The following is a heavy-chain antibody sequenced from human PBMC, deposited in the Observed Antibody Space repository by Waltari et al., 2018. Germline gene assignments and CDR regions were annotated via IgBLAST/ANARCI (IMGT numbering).Heavy chain of an antibody. V-gene: IGHV4-59*01. CDR1: GGSISSYY. Sequence: QVQLQESGPGLVKPSETLSLTCTVSGGSISSYYWSWIRQPPGKGLEWIGYIYYSGSTNYNPSLKSRVTISVDTSKNQFSLKLSSVTAADTAVYYCAIASGWYEIFDYWGQGTLVTVSS. D-gene: IGHD6-19*01. CDR2: IYYSGST. J-gene: IGHJ4*02. CDR3: AIASGWYEIFDY.